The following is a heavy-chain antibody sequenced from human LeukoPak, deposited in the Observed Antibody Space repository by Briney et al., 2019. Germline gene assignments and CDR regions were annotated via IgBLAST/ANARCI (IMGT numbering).Heavy chain of an antibody. CDR2: FDPEDGET. V-gene: IGHV1-24*01. Sequence: GASVKVSCKVSGYTLTELSMHWVRQAPGKGLEGMGGFDPEDGETIYAQKFQGRVTMTEDTSTDTAYMELSSLRSEDTAVYYCATWSGSRKYYFDYWGQGTLVTVSS. D-gene: IGHD1-26*01. CDR3: ATWSGSRKYYFDY. J-gene: IGHJ4*02. CDR1: GYTLTELS.